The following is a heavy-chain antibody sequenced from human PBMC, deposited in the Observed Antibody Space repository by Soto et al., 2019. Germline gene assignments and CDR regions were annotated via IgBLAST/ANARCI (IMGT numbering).Heavy chain of an antibody. CDR3: ARSYYYYYGMDV. CDR2: ISYDGSNK. Sequence: GGSLRLSCAASGFAFSRYTMHWVRQAPGRGLEWVAVISYDGSNKYYADSVKGRFTISRDNSKNTLYLQMNSLRAEDTAVYYCARSYYYYYGMDVWGQGTTVTVSS. CDR1: GFAFSRYT. J-gene: IGHJ6*02. V-gene: IGHV3-30-3*01.